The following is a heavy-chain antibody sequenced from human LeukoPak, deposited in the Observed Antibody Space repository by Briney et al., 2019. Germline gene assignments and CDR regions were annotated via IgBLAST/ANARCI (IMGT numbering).Heavy chain of an antibody. CDR3: AKDQRRRIAAAPFDY. V-gene: IGHV3-23*01. D-gene: IGHD6-13*01. Sequence: PGGSLRLSCAASGFTFSSYAMSWVRQAPGKGLEWVSAISGSGGSTYYADSVKGRFTISRDNSKNTLYLQMNSLRAEDTAVYYCAKDQRRRIAAAPFDYWGQGTLVTVSS. J-gene: IGHJ4*02. CDR2: ISGSGGST. CDR1: GFTFSSYA.